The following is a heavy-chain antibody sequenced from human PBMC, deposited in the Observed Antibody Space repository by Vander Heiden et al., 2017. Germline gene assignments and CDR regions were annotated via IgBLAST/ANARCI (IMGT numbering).Heavy chain of an antibody. D-gene: IGHD6-19*01. V-gene: IGHV3-53*02. Sequence: EVQLVETGGGLIQPGGSLRLSCAASGFTVSSNYMCWVRQPPGKGLEWVSVIYSGGSTYYADSVNGRFTISGDNSKNTLYLQMNILRAEDTAVYYCARVRIGQWLYAFDIWGQGTMVTVSS. J-gene: IGHJ3*02. CDR2: IYSGGST. CDR1: GFTVSSNY. CDR3: ARVRIGQWLYAFDI.